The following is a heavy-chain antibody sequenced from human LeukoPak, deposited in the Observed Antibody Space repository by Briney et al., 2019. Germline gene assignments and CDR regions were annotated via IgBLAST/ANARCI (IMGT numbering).Heavy chain of an antibody. D-gene: IGHD3-22*01. CDR1: GGSISSGDYY. Sequence: PSQALSLTCTVSGGSISSGDYYWSWIRQPPGKGLEWIGYIYYSGSTYYNPSLKSRVTISVDTSKNQFSLKLSSVTAADTAVYYCAREGDGYYYDSSGYYYVAFDPWGQGTLVTVSS. CDR2: IYYSGST. CDR3: AREGDGYYYDSSGYYYVAFDP. V-gene: IGHV4-30-4*08. J-gene: IGHJ5*02.